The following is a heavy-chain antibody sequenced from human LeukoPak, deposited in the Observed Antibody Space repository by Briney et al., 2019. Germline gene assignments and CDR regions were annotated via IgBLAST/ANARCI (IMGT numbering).Heavy chain of an antibody. D-gene: IGHD1-26*01. CDR3: AKDIGRGYFDI. J-gene: IGHJ3*02. V-gene: IGHV3-7*03. CDR1: GFTFSSYA. Sequence: GGSLRLSCAASGFTFSSYAMHWVRQAPGKGLEWVANVNQDGSGKYYVDSVKGRFTISKDNAKNSLYLQMNSLRAEDTAVYYCAKDIGRGYFDIWGQGTMVTVSS. CDR2: VNQDGSGK.